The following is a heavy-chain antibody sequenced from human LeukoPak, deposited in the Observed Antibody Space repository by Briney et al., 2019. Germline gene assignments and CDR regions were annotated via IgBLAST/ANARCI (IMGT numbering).Heavy chain of an antibody. J-gene: IGHJ3*02. D-gene: IGHD6-13*01. CDR1: GFTFSSYA. Sequence: GGSLRLSCAASGFTFSSYAMRWVRQAPGKGLEWVSAISGSGGSTYYADSVKGRFTISRDNSKNTLYLQMNSLRAEDTAVYYCAKSRGSSWTYDAFDIWPQGTMVTVSS. V-gene: IGHV3-23*01. CDR3: AKSRGSSWTYDAFDI. CDR2: ISGSGGST.